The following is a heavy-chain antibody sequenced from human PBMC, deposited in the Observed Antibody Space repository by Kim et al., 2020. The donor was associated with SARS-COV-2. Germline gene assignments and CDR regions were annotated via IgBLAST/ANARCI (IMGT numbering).Heavy chain of an antibody. Sequence: SETLSLTCTVSGGSISSGGYYWSWIRQHPGKGLEWIGYIYYSGSTYYNPSLKSRVTISVDTSKNQFSLKLSSVTAADTAVYYCARVPATHYYYGSGSYFFDYWGQGTLVTVSS. CDR2: IYYSGST. V-gene: IGHV4-31*03. J-gene: IGHJ4*02. D-gene: IGHD3-10*01. CDR1: GGSISSGGYY. CDR3: ARVPATHYYYGSGSYFFDY.